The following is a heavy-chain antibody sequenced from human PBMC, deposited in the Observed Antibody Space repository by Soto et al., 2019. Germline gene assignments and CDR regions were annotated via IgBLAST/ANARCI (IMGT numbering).Heavy chain of an antibody. CDR3: ARAREPYFSLRPVDY. Sequence: QVQLVESGGGLVEPGGSLRLSCVASGFTFSDYYMSWIRQAPGKGLEYVSYISNSGTTRYYADSGTGRFTISRDNANNSLFLQLNSRRVEDPAMYYCARAREPYFSLRPVDYWGQGTLVTVSS. V-gene: IGHV3-11*01. CDR2: ISNSGTTR. CDR1: GFTFSDYY. J-gene: IGHJ4*02. D-gene: IGHD4-17*01.